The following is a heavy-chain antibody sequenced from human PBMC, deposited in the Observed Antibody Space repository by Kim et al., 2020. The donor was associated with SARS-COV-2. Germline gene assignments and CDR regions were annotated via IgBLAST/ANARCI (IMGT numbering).Heavy chain of an antibody. CDR1: GFAFTDAS. CDR3: TSSTTFYYGSSGYYPDN. CDR2: IKTKSEGATT. J-gene: IGHJ4*02. V-gene: IGHV3-15*01. D-gene: IGHD3-22*01. Sequence: GGSLRLSCAASGFAFTDASMTWVRQAPGKGLEWVGRIKTKSEGATTDYAAPVEGRFTISRDDSQSTLYLQMSSLKTEDTAVYFCTSSTTFYYGSSGYYPDNWGQGTRVTVSS.